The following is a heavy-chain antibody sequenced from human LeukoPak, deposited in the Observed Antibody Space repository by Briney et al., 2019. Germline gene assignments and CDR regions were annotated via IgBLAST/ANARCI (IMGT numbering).Heavy chain of an antibody. Sequence: SETLSLTCAVYGGSFSGYYWSWIRQPPGKGLEWIGEINHSGSTNYNPSLKSRVTISVDTSKNQFSLKLSSMTAADTAVYYCARVLGREPPYYFDYWGQGTLVTVSS. D-gene: IGHD1-14*01. CDR2: INHSGST. V-gene: IGHV4-34*01. J-gene: IGHJ4*02. CDR1: GGSFSGYY. CDR3: ARVLGREPPYYFDY.